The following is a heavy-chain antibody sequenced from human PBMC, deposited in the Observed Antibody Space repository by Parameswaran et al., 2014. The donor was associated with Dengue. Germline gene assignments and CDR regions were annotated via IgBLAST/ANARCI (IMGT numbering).Heavy chain of an antibody. CDR2: ISYDGSNK. V-gene: IGHV3-30-3*01. D-gene: IGHD1-14*01. J-gene: IGHJ6*02. CDR3: ARDRNQLYYYYYGMDV. Sequence: WIRQPPGKGLEWVAVISYDGSNKYYADSVKGRFTISRDNSKNTLYLQMNSLRAEDTAVYYCARDRNQLYYYYYGMDVWGQGTTVTVSS.